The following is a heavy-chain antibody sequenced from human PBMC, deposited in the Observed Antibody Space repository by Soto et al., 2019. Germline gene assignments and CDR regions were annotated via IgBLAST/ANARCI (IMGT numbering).Heavy chain of an antibody. CDR1: GGSIRSYY. V-gene: IGHV4-59*01. D-gene: IGHD3-16*02. Sequence: TSETLSLTCSVSGGSIRSYYWSWIRQSPEKGLEWIGYFYHSGNSNYNPSLKSRVTISVDTSKNQLSLSLRSVTAADTAVYFCARISSVDPYRYLPGGLHVWGPGTTVTVSS. CDR2: FYHSGNS. J-gene: IGHJ6*02. CDR3: ARISSVDPYRYLPGGLHV.